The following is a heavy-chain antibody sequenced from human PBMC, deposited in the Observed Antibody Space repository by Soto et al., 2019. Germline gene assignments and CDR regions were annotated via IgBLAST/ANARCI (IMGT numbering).Heavy chain of an antibody. J-gene: IGHJ4*02. V-gene: IGHV3-23*01. CDR1: GFTFSSYA. D-gene: IGHD2-15*01. CDR2: ISGSGGST. Sequence: PGGSLRLSCAASGFTFSSYAMSWVRQAPGKGLEWVSAISGSGGSTYYADSVKGRFTISRDNSKNTLYLQMNSLRAEDTAVYYCAKDPLFKDIVVVVAANPVYFDYWGQGTLVTVSS. CDR3: AKDPLFKDIVVVVAANPVYFDY.